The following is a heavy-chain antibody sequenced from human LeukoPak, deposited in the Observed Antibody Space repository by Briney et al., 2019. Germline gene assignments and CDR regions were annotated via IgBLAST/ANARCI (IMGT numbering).Heavy chain of an antibody. V-gene: IGHV3-33*01. CDR2: ILHDGTDP. CDR1: GFTLRSNG. D-gene: IGHD2-15*01. Sequence: PGGCLRLSCVASGFTLRSNGIHWVRQAPGKGLEWVAYILHDGTDPYNADSVKGRFTTSLDTTDNTAHLQMYSLRAEDTALYYCVRDLYCSGSTCYRAFDIWGQGTMVTVSS. CDR3: VRDLYCSGSTCYRAFDI. J-gene: IGHJ3*02.